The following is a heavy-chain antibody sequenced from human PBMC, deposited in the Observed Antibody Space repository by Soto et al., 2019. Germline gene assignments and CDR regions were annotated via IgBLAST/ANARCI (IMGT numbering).Heavy chain of an antibody. V-gene: IGHV1-18*04. CDR3: ARLSTGTRANDY. CDR2: ISAYNGNT. Sequence: ASVTVYCTYSGYTLTIYGITWVRPAPGPGLEWMGWISAYNGNTNYAQKLQGRVTMTTDTSTSTAYMELRSLRADDTAVCYCARLSTGTRANDYWGQGTLVTVSA. CDR1: GYTLTIYG. D-gene: IGHD1-7*01. J-gene: IGHJ4*02.